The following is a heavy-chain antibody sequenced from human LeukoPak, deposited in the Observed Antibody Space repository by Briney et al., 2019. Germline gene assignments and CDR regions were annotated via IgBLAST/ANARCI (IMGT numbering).Heavy chain of an antibody. Sequence: GGSLRLSCAASGFTFSSYSMNWVRQAPGKGLEWVSSISSSSYIYYADSVKGRFTISRDNAKNSLYLQMNSLRAEDTAVYYCARDSYVWGSYRTFDYWGQGTLVTVSS. CDR3: ARDSYVWGSYRTFDY. CDR1: GFTFSSYS. J-gene: IGHJ4*02. V-gene: IGHV3-21*01. CDR2: ISSSSYI. D-gene: IGHD3-16*02.